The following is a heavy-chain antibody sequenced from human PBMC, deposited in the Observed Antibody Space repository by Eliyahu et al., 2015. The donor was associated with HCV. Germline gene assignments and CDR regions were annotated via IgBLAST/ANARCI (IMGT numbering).Heavy chain of an antibody. Sequence: YYNPSLKSRVTISVDTSKNQFSLKLSSVTAADTAVYYCARNIMITFGGVMDFDYWGQGTLVTVSS. J-gene: IGHJ4*02. D-gene: IGHD3-16*01. V-gene: IGHV4-39*01. CDR3: ARNIMITFGGVMDFDY.